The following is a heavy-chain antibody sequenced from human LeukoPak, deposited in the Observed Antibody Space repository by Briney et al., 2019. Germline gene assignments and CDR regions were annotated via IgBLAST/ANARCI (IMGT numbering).Heavy chain of an antibody. CDR2: ISSSGTTI. D-gene: IGHD3-3*01. V-gene: IGHV3-11*01. CDR1: GFTFSDYY. CDR3: VRCWSRPYYYGMDV. J-gene: IGHJ6*02. Sequence: PGGSLRLSCAASGFTFSDYYVSWIRQAPGKGLDWVSYISSSGTTIYYADSVKGRFTISRDNAKNSLYLQMNSLRAEDTAVYYCVRCWSRPYYYGMDVWGQGTTVTVSS.